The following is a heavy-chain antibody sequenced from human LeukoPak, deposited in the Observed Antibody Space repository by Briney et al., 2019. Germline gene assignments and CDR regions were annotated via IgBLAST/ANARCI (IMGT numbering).Heavy chain of an antibody. D-gene: IGHD1-7*01. Sequence: ASVKVSCKASGYTFTGYYMHWVRQAPGQGLEWMGWINPNSGGTNYAQKFQGRVTMTRDTSISTAYMELSRLRSDDTAMYYCARQGITGTTGFDYWGQGTLVTVSS. CDR1: GYTFTGYY. CDR3: ARQGITGTTGFDY. J-gene: IGHJ4*02. V-gene: IGHV1-2*02. CDR2: INPNSGGT.